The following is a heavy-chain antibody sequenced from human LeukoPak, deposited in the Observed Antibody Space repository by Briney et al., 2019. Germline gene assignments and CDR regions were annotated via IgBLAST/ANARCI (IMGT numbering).Heavy chain of an antibody. CDR3: AKQGSYCMDY. CDR1: GFSFDNYN. Sequence: GGSLRLSCVASGFSFDNYNIHWVRQAPGKGLEWVSFIRYDGSKEDFADSVEGRFTISRDNSEDTLYLQMNNLRPEDTAVYYCAKQGSYCMDYWGQGTPVTVSS. D-gene: IGHD3-10*01. J-gene: IGHJ4*02. CDR2: IRYDGSKE. V-gene: IGHV3-30*02.